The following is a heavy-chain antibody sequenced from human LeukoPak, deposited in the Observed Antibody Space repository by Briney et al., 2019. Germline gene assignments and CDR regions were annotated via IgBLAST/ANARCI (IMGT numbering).Heavy chain of an antibody. CDR3: ARGSYDYVWGTPRSGFGPYSYMDV. V-gene: IGHV3-7*01. Sequence: GGSLRLSCAASGFAFSRYWMSWVRQAPGKGLEWVANIKQDGSEKYYVDSVRGRFTISRDNAKNSLYLQMNSLRAEDTAVYYCARGSYDYVWGTPRSGFGPYSYMDVWGKGTTVTVSS. CDR1: GFAFSRYW. CDR2: IKQDGSEK. J-gene: IGHJ6*03. D-gene: IGHD3-16*01.